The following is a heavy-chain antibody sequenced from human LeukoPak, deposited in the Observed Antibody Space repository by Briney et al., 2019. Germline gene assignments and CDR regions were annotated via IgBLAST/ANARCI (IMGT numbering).Heavy chain of an antibody. V-gene: IGHV1-69*05. Sequence: ASVKVSCKASGGTFSNYAISWVRQAPGQGLEWMGRMIPIFGTTNYAQKFQGRVTITTDESTSTAYMELSSLRSEDTAMYYCARGGEANYYDTSGNYLYYYWGQGTLVTVSS. CDR3: ARGGEANYYDTSGNYLYYY. D-gene: IGHD3-22*01. CDR2: MIPIFGTT. CDR1: GGTFSNYA. J-gene: IGHJ4*02.